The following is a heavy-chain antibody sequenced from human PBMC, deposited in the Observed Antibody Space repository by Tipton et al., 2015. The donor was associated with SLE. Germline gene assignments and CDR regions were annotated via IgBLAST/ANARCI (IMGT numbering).Heavy chain of an antibody. D-gene: IGHD3-9*01. V-gene: IGHV4-4*02. J-gene: IGHJ3*02. CDR2: INHSGST. CDR1: GGSIRSSNW. Sequence: TLSLTCAVSGGSIRSSNWWSWVRQPPGKGLEWIGEINHSGSTNYNPSLKSRVTISVDTSKNQFSLKLSSVTAADTAVYYCTRKDNDILTGYRPGDAFDIWGQGTMVTVSS. CDR3: TRKDNDILTGYRPGDAFDI.